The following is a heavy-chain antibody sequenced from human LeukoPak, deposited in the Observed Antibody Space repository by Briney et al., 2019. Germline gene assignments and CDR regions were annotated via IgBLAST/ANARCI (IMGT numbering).Heavy chain of an antibody. CDR3: ARDSDDSSGYYIDY. CDR1: GFTFSSYG. CDR2: IWYDGSNK. D-gene: IGHD3-22*01. J-gene: IGHJ4*02. V-gene: IGHV3-33*01. Sequence: GRSLRLSCAASGFTFSSYGMHGVRQAPGKGLEWVAVIWYDGSNKYYADSVKGRFTTPRDNSKNTLYLQMNSLRAEDTAVYYCARDSDDSSGYYIDYWGQGTLVTVSS.